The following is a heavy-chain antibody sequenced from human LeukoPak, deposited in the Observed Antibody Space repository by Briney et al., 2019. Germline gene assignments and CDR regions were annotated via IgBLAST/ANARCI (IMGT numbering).Heavy chain of an antibody. CDR3: AVRDGDYAGGR. Sequence: PGGSLGLSCAASGFTFSSYGMHWVRQAPGKGLEWVAFIRYDGSNKYYADSVKGRFTISRDNSKNTLYLQMNSLRAEDTAVYYCAVRDGDYAGGRWGQGTLVTVSS. CDR1: GFTFSSYG. D-gene: IGHD4-17*01. J-gene: IGHJ4*02. CDR2: IRYDGSNK. V-gene: IGHV3-30*02.